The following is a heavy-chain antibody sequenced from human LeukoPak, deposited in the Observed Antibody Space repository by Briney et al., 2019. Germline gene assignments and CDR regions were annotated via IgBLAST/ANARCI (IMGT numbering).Heavy chain of an antibody. CDR2: MNPNSGDT. V-gene: IGHV1-8*03. J-gene: IGHJ1*01. Sequence: ASVKVSCKASGYTFTSLDINWVRQATGQGLEWMGWMNPNSGDTAYAQSFQGRVTISRTTSQSTAYMELSSLRSEDTAVYYCASANYQHWGQGTLVTVSS. CDR1: GYTFTSLD. CDR3: ASANYQH. D-gene: IGHD2-8*01.